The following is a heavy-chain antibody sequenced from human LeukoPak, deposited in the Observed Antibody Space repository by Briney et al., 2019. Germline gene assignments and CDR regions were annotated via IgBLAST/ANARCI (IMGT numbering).Heavy chain of an antibody. Sequence: ASVKVSCKPSKDTFDNFAITWVRQAPGQGLEWMGGIVPVFGTRDYAQNFQGRVTITADTSTNTVYVELISLRSEDTAVYYCARSPSMITFGGVPNLFDYWGQGTLVTVSS. J-gene: IGHJ4*02. V-gene: IGHV1-69*06. CDR3: ARSPSMITFGGVPNLFDY. CDR2: IVPVFGTR. CDR1: KDTFDNFA. D-gene: IGHD3-16*01.